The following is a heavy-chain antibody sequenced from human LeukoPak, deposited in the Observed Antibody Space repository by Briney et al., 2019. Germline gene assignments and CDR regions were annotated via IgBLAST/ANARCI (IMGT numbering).Heavy chain of an antibody. Sequence: GGSLRLSCAASGFTFSSYSMNWVRQAPGKWLEWVSYISSSSSTIYYADSVKGRFTISRDNAKNSLYLQMNSLRDEDTAVYYCARDTTGYYDSSGFDYWGQGTLVTVSS. D-gene: IGHD3-22*01. CDR2: ISSSSSTI. V-gene: IGHV3-48*02. CDR3: ARDTTGYYDSSGFDY. CDR1: GFTFSSYS. J-gene: IGHJ4*02.